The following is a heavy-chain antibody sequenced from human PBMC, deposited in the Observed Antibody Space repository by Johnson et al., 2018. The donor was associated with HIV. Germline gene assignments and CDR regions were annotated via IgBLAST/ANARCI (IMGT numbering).Heavy chain of an antibody. J-gene: IGHJ3*02. CDR3: AKDRNWGASGGFDI. Sequence: QVQLVESGGGLVQPGGSLRLSCAASGFTFSSYAMHWVRQAPGKGLEWVAVISYDGSNKYYADSVKGRFTISRDNSNNTLYLQMNSLRAYDTAVYYCAKDRNWGASGGFDIWGQGTMLTVSS. CDR2: ISYDGSNK. D-gene: IGHD7-27*01. CDR1: GFTFSSYA. V-gene: IGHV3-30-3*01.